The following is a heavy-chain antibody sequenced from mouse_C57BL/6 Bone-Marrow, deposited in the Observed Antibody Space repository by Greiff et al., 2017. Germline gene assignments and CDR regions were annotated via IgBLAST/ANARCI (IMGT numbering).Heavy chain of an antibody. CDR1: GFTFSSYA. Sequence: VQLKESGGGLVKPGGSLKLSCAASGFTFSSYAMSWVRQTPEKRLEWVATISDGGSYTYYPDNVKGRFTISRDNAKNNLYLQMSHLKSEDTAMYYCARDDYSNSAWFAYWGQGTLVTVSA. J-gene: IGHJ3*01. CDR3: ARDDYSNSAWFAY. CDR2: ISDGGSYT. V-gene: IGHV5-4*01. D-gene: IGHD2-5*01.